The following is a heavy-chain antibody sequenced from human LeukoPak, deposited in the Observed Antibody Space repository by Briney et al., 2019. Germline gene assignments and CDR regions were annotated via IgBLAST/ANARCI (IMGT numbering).Heavy chain of an antibody. CDR1: GFTFSTYA. V-gene: IGHV3-23*01. CDR2: ISSTGDDT. Sequence: GGSLRLSCAASGFTFSTYAMRWVRQAPGKGLEWVSGISSTGDDTYYADSVKGRFTISRDNSRNTLYLQMNSLRAEDTAVYCCAKRTGNAGGHFDYWGQGTLVAVSS. J-gene: IGHJ4*02. CDR3: AKRTGNAGGHFDY. D-gene: IGHD3-10*01.